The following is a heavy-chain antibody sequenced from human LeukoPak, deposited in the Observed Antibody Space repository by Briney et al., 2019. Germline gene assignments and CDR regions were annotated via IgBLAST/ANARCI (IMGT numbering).Heavy chain of an antibody. V-gene: IGHV4-34*01. J-gene: IGHJ4*02. CDR1: GGSFSGYY. Sequence: WETLSLTCAVSGGSFSGYYWSWIRQPPGKGLEWIGEIKHSGSTNYNPSLKSRVTISVTTSKTQFSLKLSTGASADTAGYYCARDKQLERLYFDYWGEGTLVTASS. D-gene: IGHD6-6*01. CDR3: ARDKQLERLYFDY. CDR2: IKHSGST.